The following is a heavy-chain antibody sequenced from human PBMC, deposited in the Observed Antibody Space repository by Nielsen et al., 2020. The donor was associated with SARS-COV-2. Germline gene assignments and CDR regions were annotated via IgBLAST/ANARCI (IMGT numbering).Heavy chain of an antibody. J-gene: IGHJ4*02. CDR3: VSQAEGYYSPYDW. CDR2: IGASGSTT. V-gene: IGHV3-23*01. CDR1: GFTFRNYA. D-gene: IGHD3-22*01. Sequence: GESLKISCIASGFTFRNYALSWVRQAPGKGLDWVSLIGASGSTTYYADSVKGRFTISRDDSKNILYLHMSSLRADDTAVYHCVSQAEGYYSPYDWWGQGTLVTVSS.